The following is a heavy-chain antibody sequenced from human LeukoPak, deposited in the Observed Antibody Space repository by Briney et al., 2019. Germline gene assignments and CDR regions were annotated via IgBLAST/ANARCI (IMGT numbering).Heavy chain of an antibody. Sequence: NSSQTLSLTCTVSGGSISSGGYYWSWIRQHPGKGLEWIGYIYYSGSTYYHPSLKSRVTTSVDTSKNQFSLKLSSVTAADTAVYYCARDSLLWFGEDVWGKGTTVTVSS. CDR2: IYYSGST. V-gene: IGHV4-31*03. CDR3: ARDSLLWFGEDV. D-gene: IGHD3-10*01. J-gene: IGHJ6*04. CDR1: GGSISSGGYY.